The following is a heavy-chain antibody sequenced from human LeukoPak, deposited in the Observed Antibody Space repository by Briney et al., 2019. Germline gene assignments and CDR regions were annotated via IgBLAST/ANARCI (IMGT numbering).Heavy chain of an antibody. D-gene: IGHD3-10*01. J-gene: IGHJ3*02. CDR1: GGSFSGYY. CDR2: INHSGST. CDR3: ASLRGLSIKLPNDAFDI. V-gene: IGHV4-34*01. Sequence: PSETLSLTCAVYGGSFSGYYWSWIRQPPGKGLEWIGEINHSGSTNYNPSLKSRVTISVDTSKNQFSLKLSSVTAADTAVYYCASLRGLSIKLPNDAFDIWGQGTMVTVSS.